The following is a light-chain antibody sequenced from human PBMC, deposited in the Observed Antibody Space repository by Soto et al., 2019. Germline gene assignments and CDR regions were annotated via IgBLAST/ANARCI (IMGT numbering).Light chain of an antibody. CDR1: QSVSSY. CDR2: DAS. V-gene: IGKV3-11*01. J-gene: IGKJ5*01. CDR3: QQRSNWPPG. Sequence: EIVLTQSPATLSFSPGERATLSCRASQSVSSYLAWYQQKPGQAPRLLIYDASNRATGIPARFSGSGSGTDFTLTISSLEPEDFAVYYCQQRSNWPPGFGQGTRLEI.